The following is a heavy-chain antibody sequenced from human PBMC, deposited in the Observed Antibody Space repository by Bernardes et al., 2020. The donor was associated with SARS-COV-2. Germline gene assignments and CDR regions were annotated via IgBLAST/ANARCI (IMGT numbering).Heavy chain of an antibody. Sequence: GGSLRLSCAASGLTLSSYWMHWVRQPPGKGLVWVSRINSDGSTTSYADSVKGRFTISRDNAKNTLYLQMSSLRAEDTAVYYCARSYNYGSGSYAFDIWGKGTMVTVSS. CDR3: ARSYNYGSGSYAFDI. J-gene: IGHJ3*02. CDR1: GLTLSSYW. V-gene: IGHV3-74*01. D-gene: IGHD3-10*01. CDR2: INSDGSTT.